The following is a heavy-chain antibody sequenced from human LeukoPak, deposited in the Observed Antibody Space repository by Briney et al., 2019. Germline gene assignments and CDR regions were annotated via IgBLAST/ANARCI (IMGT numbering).Heavy chain of an antibody. CDR1: GGSFSGYY. CDR2: INHGGRT. D-gene: IGHD7-27*01. V-gene: IGHV4-34*01. J-gene: IGHJ4*02. CDR3: ARGPPLTGDRRDFDY. Sequence: PSETLSLTCVVSGGSFSGYYWSWIRQPPGKGLEWIGEINHGGRTNYSPSLKSRVTISVDTSKNQFSLNLSSVTAADTAVYYCARGPPLTGDRRDFDYWGQGTLVTVSS.